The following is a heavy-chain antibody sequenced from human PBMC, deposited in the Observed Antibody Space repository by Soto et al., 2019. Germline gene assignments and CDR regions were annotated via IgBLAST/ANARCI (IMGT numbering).Heavy chain of an antibody. CDR3: ARDLSSTIAAAGQYYYGMDV. D-gene: IGHD6-13*01. J-gene: IGHJ6*02. V-gene: IGHV4-30-4*01. CDR1: GGSISSGDYY. Sequence: SETLSLTCTVSGGSISSGDYYWSWIRQPPGKGLEWIGYIYYSGSTYYNPSLKSRVTISVDTSKNQFSLKLSSVTAADTAVYYCARDLSSTIAAAGQYYYGMDVWGQGTTVTVSS. CDR2: IYYSGST.